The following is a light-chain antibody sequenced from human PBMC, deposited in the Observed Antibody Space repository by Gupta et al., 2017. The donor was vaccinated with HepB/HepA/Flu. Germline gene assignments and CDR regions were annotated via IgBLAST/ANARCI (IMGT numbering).Light chain of an antibody. V-gene: IGLV4-69*01. CDR2: VNSDGSH. CDR1: SGHSSYA. Sequence: QLVLTQSPSASASLAASVTLTCTPSSGHSSYAIAWHQPQPEKGPRYLMKVNSDGSHTKGDGIPDRFSGSSSGAERYLTISSRQSEDEADYYCQTWGSGIGYAFGTGTKVTVL. CDR3: QTWGSGIGYA. J-gene: IGLJ1*01.